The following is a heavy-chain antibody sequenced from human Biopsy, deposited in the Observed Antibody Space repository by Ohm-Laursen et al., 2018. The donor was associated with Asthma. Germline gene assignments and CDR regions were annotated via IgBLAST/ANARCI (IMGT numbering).Heavy chain of an antibody. CDR3: AKARIHHFYDSSGYYQHD. CDR2: IKHDGSEK. CDR1: GFTFGDYW. D-gene: IGHD3-22*01. Sequence: SLRLSCAASGFTFGDYWMSWVRQVPGKGLEWVANIKHDGSEKNHVDSLKGRFTISRDNAKNTLYLQMNGLRAEDTAVYYCAKARIHHFYDSSGYYQHDWGQGTLVTVSS. J-gene: IGHJ4*02. V-gene: IGHV3-7*01.